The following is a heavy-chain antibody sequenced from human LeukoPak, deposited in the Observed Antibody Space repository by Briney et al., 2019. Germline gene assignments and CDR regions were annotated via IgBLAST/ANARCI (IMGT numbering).Heavy chain of an antibody. CDR2: MNPNSGNT. J-gene: IGHJ4*02. Sequence: GASMKVSCKASGYTFTSYDINWVRQATGQGLEWMGRMNPNSGNTGYPQKFQGRVTMTRNTSISTAYMELSSLRSEDAAVYYCARGIGFGESRDYWGQGTLVTVSP. CDR1: GYTFTSYD. V-gene: IGHV1-8*01. D-gene: IGHD3-10*01. CDR3: ARGIGFGESRDY.